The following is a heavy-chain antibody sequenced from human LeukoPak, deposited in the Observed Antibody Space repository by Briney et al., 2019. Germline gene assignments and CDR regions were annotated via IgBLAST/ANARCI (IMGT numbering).Heavy chain of an antibody. D-gene: IGHD5-24*01. CDR3: ARDLGDGYNWAY. Sequence: SETPSLTCTVSGGSISSYYWSWIRQPPGKGLERIGYIYYSGSTNYNPSLKSRVTISVDTSKNQFSLKLTSVTAADTAVYYCARDLGDGYNWAYWGQGTLVTVSS. J-gene: IGHJ4*02. CDR1: GGSISSYY. CDR2: IYYSGST. V-gene: IGHV4-59*01.